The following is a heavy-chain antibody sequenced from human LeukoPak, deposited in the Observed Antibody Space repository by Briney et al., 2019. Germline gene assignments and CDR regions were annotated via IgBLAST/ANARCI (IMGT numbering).Heavy chain of an antibody. V-gene: IGHV3-23*01. CDR2: ISGSGGHT. J-gene: IGHJ6*03. CDR1: GITFSSHA. CDR3: AKGGAATMRDGYNYYYYYMEV. D-gene: IGHD5-24*01. Sequence: GGSLRLSCAASGITFSSHAMSWVRQAPGMGLEWVSLISGSGGHTYYGDSVKGRFTISRDNSTNRLYLQMNSLRPEDTAVYYCAKGGAATMRDGYNYYYYYMEVWGRGTTVTVSS.